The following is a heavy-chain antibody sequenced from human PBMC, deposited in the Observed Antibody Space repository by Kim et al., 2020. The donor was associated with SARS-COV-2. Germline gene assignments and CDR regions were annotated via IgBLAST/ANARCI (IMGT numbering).Heavy chain of an antibody. V-gene: IGHV3-30*01. CDR3: ARGGWAYDISMNRSQGDY. D-gene: IGHD3-9*01. J-gene: IGHJ4*02. Sequence: KGRFTTSRDNSKNTLYLQMNSLRAEDTAVYYCARGGWAYDISMNRSQGDYWGQGTLVTVSS.